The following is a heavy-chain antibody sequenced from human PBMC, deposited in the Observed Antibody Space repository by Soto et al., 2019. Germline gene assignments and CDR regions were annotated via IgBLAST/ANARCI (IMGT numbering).Heavy chain of an antibody. Sequence: LRLSCAASGFTVSSNYMSWVRQAPGKGLEWVSVIYSGGSTYYADSVKGRFTISRDNSKNTLYLQMNSLRAEDTAVYYCARDPGIAAVEDYWGQGTLVTVSS. CDR3: ARDPGIAAVEDY. CDR2: IYSGGST. V-gene: IGHV3-53*01. J-gene: IGHJ4*02. D-gene: IGHD6-13*01. CDR1: GFTVSSNY.